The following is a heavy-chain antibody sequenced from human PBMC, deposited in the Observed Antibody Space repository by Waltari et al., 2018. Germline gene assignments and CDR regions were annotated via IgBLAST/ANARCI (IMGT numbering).Heavy chain of an antibody. V-gene: IGHV1-69-2*01. CDR3: SRARGAGRRLFDY. D-gene: IGHD6-6*01. J-gene: IGHJ4*02. Sequence: EVKLIQSGAEVKKHGSTVKISCKDSGYTSSDYYIHCIQQTPGRGLAWLGLGDPKYVQKKYAERFRGSATRTADTSGDTAYMELSSLSSDDAAVNYCSRARGAGRRLFDYSGQGTPFICSS. CDR1: GYTSSDYY. CDR2: GDPKYVQK.